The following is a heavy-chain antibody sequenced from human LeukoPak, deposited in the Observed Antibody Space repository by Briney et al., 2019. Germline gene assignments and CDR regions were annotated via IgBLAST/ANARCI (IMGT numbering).Heavy chain of an antibody. J-gene: IGHJ3*02. D-gene: IGHD2-2*01. V-gene: IGHV3-23*01. CDR3: AKDRGGYCSSTSCYLDAFDI. CDR2: ISGSGGST. CDR1: GFTFSSYA. Sequence: PGGSLRLSCAASGFTFSSYAMSWVRQAPGKGLEWVSTISGSGGSTYYADSVKGRFTISRDNSKNTLYLQMNSLRAEDTAVYYCAKDRGGYCSSTSCYLDAFDIWGQGTMVTVSS.